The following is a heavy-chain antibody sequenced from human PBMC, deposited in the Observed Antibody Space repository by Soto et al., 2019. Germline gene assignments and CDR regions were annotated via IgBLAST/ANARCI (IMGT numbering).Heavy chain of an antibody. CDR2: IYASGSN. CDR3: ERERQIGPYYYYGMDV. Sequence: SETLSLTCTVSGGSISSNYWSWIRQPAGKGLEWIGRIYASGSNNNNPSLKSRVTMSADTSKNQLSLKLSSLTAADTAVYYCERERQIGPYYYYGMDVWGQGTTVTVSS. CDR1: GGSISSNY. J-gene: IGHJ6*02. D-gene: IGHD3-22*01. V-gene: IGHV4-4*07.